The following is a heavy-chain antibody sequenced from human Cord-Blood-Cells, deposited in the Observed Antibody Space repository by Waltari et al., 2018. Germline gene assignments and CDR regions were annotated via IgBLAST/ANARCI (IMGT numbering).Heavy chain of an antibody. V-gene: IGHV3-53*01. D-gene: IGHD6-13*01. Sequence: EVQLVESGGGLIQPGGSLRLSCAASGFTVSSNYMSWVCQAPGKGLEWVSVIYSGGSTYYADSVKGRFTISRDNSKNTLYLQMNSLRAEDTAVYYCARLDSSSWSHFDYWGQGTLVTVSS. J-gene: IGHJ4*02. CDR2: IYSGGST. CDR3: ARLDSSSWSHFDY. CDR1: GFTVSSNY.